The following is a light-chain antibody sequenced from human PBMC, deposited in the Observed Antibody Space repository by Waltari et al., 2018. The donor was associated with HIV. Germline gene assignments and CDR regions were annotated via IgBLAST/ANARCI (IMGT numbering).Light chain of an antibody. Sequence: QSVLTQPPSASGTPGQRVTISCSGSNSNIGSNTVTWYQQLPGTAPKPLIYNNKQRPSGVPDRISGSKSGTSASLAISGLQSEDEADYYCAAWEDSLNGVVFGGGTKLTVL. V-gene: IGLV1-44*01. J-gene: IGLJ2*01. CDR2: NNK. CDR3: AAWEDSLNGVV. CDR1: NSNIGSNT.